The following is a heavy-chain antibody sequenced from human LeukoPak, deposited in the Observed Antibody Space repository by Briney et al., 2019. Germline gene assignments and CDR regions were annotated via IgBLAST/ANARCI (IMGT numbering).Heavy chain of an antibody. CDR1: RASISDSY. CDR3: TIGGASGSLAH. V-gene: IGHV4-4*07. CDR2: TYTSGDT. Sequence: PSETLSLTCTVSRASISDSYWSWSRQPAGKALEWIGRTYTSGDTNYNPSLKSRASVSVDTSKNQFYLSLRYVTAPDTAVYYCTIGGASGSLAHWGPGTLVTVSS. D-gene: IGHD6-13*01. J-gene: IGHJ4*02.